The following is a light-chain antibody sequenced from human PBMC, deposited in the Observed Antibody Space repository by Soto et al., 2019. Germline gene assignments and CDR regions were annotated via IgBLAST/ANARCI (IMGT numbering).Light chain of an antibody. J-gene: IGLJ1*01. CDR1: SSDVGGYNY. CDR2: EIN. Sequence: QSALTQPPSASGSPGQSVTISCTGTSSDVGGYNYVSWYQQHPGKGPKLMIYEINKRPSGVPDRFSGCKSGNTASLTVSGLQAEDEADYYCSSYAASSNPFVFGTGTKLTVL. V-gene: IGLV2-8*01. CDR3: SSYAASSNPFV.